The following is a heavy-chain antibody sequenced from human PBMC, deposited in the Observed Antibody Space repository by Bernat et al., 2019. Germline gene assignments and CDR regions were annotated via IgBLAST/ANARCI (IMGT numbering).Heavy chain of an antibody. D-gene: IGHD3-22*01. CDR3: AKMGITYDSSGLGDFDY. CDR2: IWYDGSNK. J-gene: IGHJ4*02. Sequence: QVQLVESGGGVVQPGRSLRLSCAASGFTFSSYGMHWVRQAPGKGLEWVAVIWYDGSNKYYADSVKGRFTISRDNSKNTLYLQMNSLRAEDTAVYYCAKMGITYDSSGLGDFDYWGQGTLVTVSS. V-gene: IGHV3-33*06. CDR1: GFTFSSYG.